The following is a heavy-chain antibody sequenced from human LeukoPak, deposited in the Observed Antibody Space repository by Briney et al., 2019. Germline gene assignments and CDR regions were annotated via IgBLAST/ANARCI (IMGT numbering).Heavy chain of an antibody. CDR1: GGSIRSNYG. Sequence: KPSETLSLTCAVSGGSIRSNYGWNWVRQPPGKGLERIGELYHSGSTNYSPSLKSRDTTSVHTPKNQFSLKLSSVAAADTAVYFCASPRGDDSGGYYTWYFHHWGQGILVTVSS. CDR3: ASPRGDDSGGYYTWYFHH. D-gene: IGHD3-22*01. CDR2: LYHSGST. J-gene: IGHJ1*01. V-gene: IGHV4-4*02.